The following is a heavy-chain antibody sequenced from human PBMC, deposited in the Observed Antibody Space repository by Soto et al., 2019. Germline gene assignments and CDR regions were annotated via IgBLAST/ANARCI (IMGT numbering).Heavy chain of an antibody. J-gene: IGHJ4*02. V-gene: IGHV3-33*01. Sequence: QVQLVESGGGVVQPGRSLRLSCAASGFTFSSYGMHWVRQAPGKGLEWVAVIWYDGSNKYYADSVKGRFTISRDNSKNTLYLQMNSLRAEDTAVYYCARDGANGSHDYWDQGTLVTVSS. CDR1: GFTFSSYG. CDR2: IWYDGSNK. D-gene: IGHD1-26*01. CDR3: ARDGANGSHDY.